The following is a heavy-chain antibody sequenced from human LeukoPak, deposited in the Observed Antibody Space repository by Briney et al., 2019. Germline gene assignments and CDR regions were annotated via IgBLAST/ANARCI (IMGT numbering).Heavy chain of an antibody. CDR1: GFTFGSYA. CDR3: SKSGSRDWDYFDY. D-gene: IGHD6-19*01. V-gene: IGHV3-23*01. CDR2: ISGDGVAT. Sequence: PGGSLRLSCAASGFTFGSYAMNWVRQAPGKGLEWVSTISGDGVATHYPASVKGRFTISRANSKSTLFLQMNCLRAEDTAVYYCSKSGSRDWDYFDYWGQGTLVTASS. J-gene: IGHJ4*02.